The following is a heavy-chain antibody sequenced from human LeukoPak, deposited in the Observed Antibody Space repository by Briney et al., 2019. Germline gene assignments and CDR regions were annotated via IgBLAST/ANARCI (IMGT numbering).Heavy chain of an antibody. V-gene: IGHV4-4*07. CDR2: IYTSGST. CDR3: ARGGLGYDILTGYHPFDY. J-gene: IGHJ4*02. Sequence: SETLSLTCTVSGGSISSYYWSWIRQPAGKGLEWIGRIYTSGSTNYNPSLKSRVTMSVDTSKNQFSLKLSSVTAADTAVYYCARGGLGYDILTGYHPFDYWGQGTLVTVSS. CDR1: GGSISSYY. D-gene: IGHD3-9*01.